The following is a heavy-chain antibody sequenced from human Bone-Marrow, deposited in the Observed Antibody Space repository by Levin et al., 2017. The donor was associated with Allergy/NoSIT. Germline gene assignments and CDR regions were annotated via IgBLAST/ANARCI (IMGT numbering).Heavy chain of an antibody. D-gene: IGHD3-10*01. CDR1: GYSFTSYW. CDR2: IDPSDSYT. Sequence: GESLKISCKGSGYSFTSYWISWVRQMPGKGLEWMGRIDPSDSYTNYSPSFQGHVTISADKSISTAYLQWSSLKASDTAMYYCARHGSYYGSGSYPFDYWGQGTLVTVSS. CDR3: ARHGSYYGSGSYPFDY. V-gene: IGHV5-10-1*01. J-gene: IGHJ4*02.